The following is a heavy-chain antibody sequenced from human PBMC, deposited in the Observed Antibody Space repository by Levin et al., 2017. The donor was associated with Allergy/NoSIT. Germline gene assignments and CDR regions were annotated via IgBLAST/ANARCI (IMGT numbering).Heavy chain of an antibody. D-gene: IGHD1-26*01. CDR3: ARVFSGSYSGWFDP. Sequence: ASVKVSCKASGYTFTSYGISWVRQAPGQGLEWMGWISAYNGNTNYAQKLQGRVTMTTDTSTSTAYMELRSLRSDDTAVYYCARVFSGSYSGWFDPWGQGTLVTVSS. J-gene: IGHJ5*02. CDR2: ISAYNGNT. V-gene: IGHV1-18*01. CDR1: GYTFTSYG.